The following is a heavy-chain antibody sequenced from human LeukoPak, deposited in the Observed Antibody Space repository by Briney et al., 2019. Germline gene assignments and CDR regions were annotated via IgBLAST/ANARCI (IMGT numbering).Heavy chain of an antibody. CDR2: ISWNSGSI. Sequence: PGRSLRLSCAASGFTLADYAMHWVRHAPGRGLEWVSGISWNSGSIGYADSVKGRFTISRDNAKNSLYLQMNSLRAEDTAFYYCAKDMDSYVEMATVDWGQGTLVTVSS. V-gene: IGHV3-9*01. CDR3: AKDMDSYVEMATVD. D-gene: IGHD5-24*01. CDR1: GFTLADYA. J-gene: IGHJ4*02.